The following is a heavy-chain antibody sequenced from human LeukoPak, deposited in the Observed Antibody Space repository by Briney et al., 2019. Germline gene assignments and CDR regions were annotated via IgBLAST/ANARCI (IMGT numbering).Heavy chain of an antibody. CDR1: GYTFTSYY. D-gene: IGHD3-3*01. V-gene: IGHV1-46*01. J-gene: IGHJ5*02. CDR3: AREAITIFGVVPTQTTTSPHRFDP. Sequence: GASVKVSCKASGYTFTSYYMHWVRQAPGQGLEWMGIINPSGGSTSYAQKFQGRVTMTRDMSTSTVYMELSSLRSDDTAVYYCAREAITIFGVVPTQTTTSPHRFDPWGQGTLVTVSS. CDR2: INPSGGST.